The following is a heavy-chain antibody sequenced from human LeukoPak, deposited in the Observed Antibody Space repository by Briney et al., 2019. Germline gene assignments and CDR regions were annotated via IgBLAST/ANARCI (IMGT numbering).Heavy chain of an antibody. CDR1: GFIFSSYS. J-gene: IGHJ3*02. CDR2: ISSSNSFI. CDR3: ARSIVVPAAISGAFDI. V-gene: IGHV3-21*01. Sequence: GAPRLSCAASGFIFSSYSMNWVRQAPGKGLEWVSSISSSNSFIFYADSVKGRFTISRDNAKNSLYLQMNSLRAEDTALYYCARSIVVPAAISGAFDIWGQGTIVTVSS. D-gene: IGHD2-2*01.